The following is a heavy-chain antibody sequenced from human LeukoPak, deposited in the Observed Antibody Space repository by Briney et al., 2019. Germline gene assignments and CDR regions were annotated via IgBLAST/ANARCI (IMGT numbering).Heavy chain of an antibody. V-gene: IGHV4-34*01. J-gene: IGHJ5*02. CDR3: ARGRLAARPNWFDP. D-gene: IGHD6-6*01. CDR2: INHSGST. CDR1: GGSFSGYY. Sequence: PSETLSLTCAVYGGSFSGYYWSGIRQPPGKGLEWIGEINHSGSTNYNPSLKSRVTISVDTSKNQFSLKLSSVTAADTAVYYCARGRLAARPNWFDPWGQGTLVTVSS.